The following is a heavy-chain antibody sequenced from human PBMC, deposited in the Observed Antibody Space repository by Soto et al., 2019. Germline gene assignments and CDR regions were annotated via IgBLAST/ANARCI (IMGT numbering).Heavy chain of an antibody. J-gene: IGHJ6*02. V-gene: IGHV3-33*01. Sequence: GXSLRLSCAASGFTFSSYGIHWVHQAPGKGLEWVAVIWYDGSNKYYADSVKGRFTISRDNSKNTLYLQMNSMRAEDTAVYYCARDHRRYYYYGMDVWGQGTTVT. CDR1: GFTFSSYG. CDR2: IWYDGSNK. CDR3: ARDHRRYYYYGMDV.